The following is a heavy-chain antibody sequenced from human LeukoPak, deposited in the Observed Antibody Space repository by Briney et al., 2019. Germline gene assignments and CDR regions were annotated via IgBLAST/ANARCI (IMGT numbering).Heavy chain of an antibody. CDR3: AREGY. V-gene: IGHV3-7*01. CDR1: GFTFSSHW. Sequence: GGSLRLSCGASGFTFSSHWMSWVRQAPGKGLEWVANIKQDGSEKYYVDSVKGRFTISRDNAKNSLYLQMNSLRAEDTAVYHCAREGYWGQGTLVTVSS. CDR2: IKQDGSEK. J-gene: IGHJ4*02.